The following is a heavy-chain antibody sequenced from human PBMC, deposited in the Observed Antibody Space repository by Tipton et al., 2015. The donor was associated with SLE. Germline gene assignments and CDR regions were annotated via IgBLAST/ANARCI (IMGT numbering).Heavy chain of an antibody. D-gene: IGHD7-27*01. CDR2: IIPIFGTA. V-gene: IGHV1-69*01. CDR1: RGTFSSYS. Sequence: QVQLVQSGPEVKKPGSPVKASCKASRGTFSSYSITWVRQAPGQELEWQGGIIPIFGTANYAQKFQGRVTITADESTSTAYMELSSLRSEDTAVYYCASTPLGAYYFDYWGQGTLVTVSS. CDR3: ASTPLGAYYFDY. J-gene: IGHJ4*02.